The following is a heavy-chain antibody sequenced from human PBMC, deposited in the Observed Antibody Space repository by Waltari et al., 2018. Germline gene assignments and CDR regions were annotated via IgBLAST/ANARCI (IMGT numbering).Heavy chain of an antibody. J-gene: IGHJ4*02. CDR2: IYSGGST. V-gene: IGHV3-53*01. CDR3: ARDLDSGSYLVTDY. D-gene: IGHD1-26*01. CDR1: GFTVSSNY. Sequence: EVQLVESGGGLIQPGGSLRLSCAASGFTVSSNYISWVRQAPGKGLEWVSVIYSGGSTYYADSVKGRFTISRDNSKNTLYLQMNSLRAEDTAVYYCARDLDSGSYLVTDYWGQGTLVTVSS.